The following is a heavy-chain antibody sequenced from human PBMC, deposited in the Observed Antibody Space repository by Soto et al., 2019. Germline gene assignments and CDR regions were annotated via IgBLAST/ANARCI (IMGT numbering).Heavy chain of an antibody. CDR1: GGSISSSNW. J-gene: IGHJ6*02. Sequence: TLSLTCAVSGGSISSSNWWSWVRQPPGKGLEWIGEIYHSGSTNYNPSLKSRVTISVDKSKNQFSLKLSSVTAADTAVYYCARDRRYYYGSGNSPRGYYYYGMDVWGQGTTVTVSS. D-gene: IGHD3-10*01. V-gene: IGHV4-4*02. CDR3: ARDRRYYYGSGNSPRGYYYYGMDV. CDR2: IYHSGST.